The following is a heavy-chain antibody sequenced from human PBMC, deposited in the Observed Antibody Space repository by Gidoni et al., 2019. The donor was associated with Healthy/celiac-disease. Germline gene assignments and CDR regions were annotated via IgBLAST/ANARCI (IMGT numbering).Heavy chain of an antibody. CDR2: IYYSGST. D-gene: IGHD2-8*01. CDR1: GCSMARSYYY. J-gene: IGHJ6*02. CDR3: ARALYGNRQNYYYYGMDV. Sequence: QLQESGPGLGHPSASPSPPCTVSGCSMARSYYYWGWVRQPPGKGLEWIGSIYYSGSTYYNPSLKSRVTISVYTSKNQFSLKLSSVTAADTAVYYCARALYGNRQNYYYYGMDVWGQGTTVTVSS. V-gene: IGHV4-39*07.